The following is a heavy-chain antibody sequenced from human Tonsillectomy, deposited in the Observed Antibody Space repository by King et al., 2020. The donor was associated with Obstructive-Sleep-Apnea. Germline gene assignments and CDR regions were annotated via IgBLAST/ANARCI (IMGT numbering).Heavy chain of an antibody. CDR3: ARIKYSSSWFFDY. CDR2: IYYSGST. CDR1: GGSISSSSYY. D-gene: IGHD6-13*01. Sequence: LQLQESGPGLVKPSETLSLTCTVSGGSISSSSYYWGWIRQPPGKGLEWIGSIYYSGSTYYNPSLKSRVTMSVDTSKNQFSLKLSSVTAADTAVYYCARIKYSSSWFFDYWGQGTLVTVSS. V-gene: IGHV4-39*07. J-gene: IGHJ4*02.